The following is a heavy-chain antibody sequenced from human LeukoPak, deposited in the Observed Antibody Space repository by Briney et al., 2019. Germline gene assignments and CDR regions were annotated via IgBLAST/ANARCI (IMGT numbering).Heavy chain of an antibody. J-gene: IGHJ4*02. V-gene: IGHV4-34*01. CDR3: ARGPATYCSGGSCEYYFDY. D-gene: IGHD2-15*01. CDR2: INHSGST. CDR1: GGSFSGYY. Sequence: TSETLSLTCAAYGGSFSGYYWSWIRQPPGKGLEWIGEINHSGSTNYNPSLKSRVTISVDTSKNQFSLKLSSVTAADTAVYYCARGPATYCSGGSCEYYFDYWGQGTLVTVSS.